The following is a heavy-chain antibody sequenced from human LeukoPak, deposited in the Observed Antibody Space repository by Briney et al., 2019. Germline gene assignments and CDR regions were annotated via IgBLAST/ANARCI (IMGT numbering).Heavy chain of an antibody. Sequence: SETLSLTCTVSGGSISSYYWSWIRQPPGKGLEWIGYIYYSGSTNYNPSLESRVTVSVDTSKNQFSLKLSSVTAADTAVYYCARGTDYGGNLDYWGQGTLVTVSS. CDR1: GGSISSYY. D-gene: IGHD4-23*01. CDR2: IYYSGST. J-gene: IGHJ4*02. V-gene: IGHV4-59*01. CDR3: ARGTDYGGNLDY.